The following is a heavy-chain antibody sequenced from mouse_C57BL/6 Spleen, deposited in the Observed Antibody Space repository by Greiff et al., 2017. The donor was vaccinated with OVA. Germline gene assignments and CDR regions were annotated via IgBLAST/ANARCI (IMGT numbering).Heavy chain of an antibody. CDR2: IDPSDSYT. D-gene: IGHD3-1*01. CDR1: GYTFTSYW. J-gene: IGHJ4*01. V-gene: IGHV1-50*01. Sequence: VKLQQPGAELVKPGASVKLSCKASGYTFTSYWMQWVKQRPGQGLEWIGEIDPSDSYTNYNQKFKGKATLTVDTSSSTAYMQLSSLTSEDSAVYYCARSGLLYAMDYWGQGTSVTVSS. CDR3: ARSGLLYAMDY.